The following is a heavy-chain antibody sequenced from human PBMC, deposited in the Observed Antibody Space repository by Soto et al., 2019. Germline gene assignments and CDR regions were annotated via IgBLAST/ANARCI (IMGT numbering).Heavy chain of an antibody. Sequence: GESLKISCKGSGYSFTSYWIDWVRQMPGKGLEWMGIIYPGDSDTRYSPSFQGQVTISADKSISTAYLQWSSLKASDTAMYYCAIYSSSWYRSYGMDVWGQGTTVTVSS. D-gene: IGHD6-13*01. CDR3: AIYSSSWYRSYGMDV. V-gene: IGHV5-51*01. J-gene: IGHJ6*02. CDR1: GYSFTSYW. CDR2: IYPGDSDT.